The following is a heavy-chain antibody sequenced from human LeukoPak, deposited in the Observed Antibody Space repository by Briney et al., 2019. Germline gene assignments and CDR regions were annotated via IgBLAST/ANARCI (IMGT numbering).Heavy chain of an antibody. J-gene: IGHJ4*02. CDR1: GFNVSSNY. V-gene: IGHV3-53*04. CDR2: LYGAGST. Sequence: GGSLRLSCAASGFNVSSNYMSWVRQAPGKGLEWVSVLYGAGSTYYADSVKGRFTISRHDSQNTLFLQMSSLRAEDTAVYYCARGGTPGFSTGRIDYWGQGTLVTVSS. CDR3: ARGGTPGFSTGRIDY. D-gene: IGHD6-19*01.